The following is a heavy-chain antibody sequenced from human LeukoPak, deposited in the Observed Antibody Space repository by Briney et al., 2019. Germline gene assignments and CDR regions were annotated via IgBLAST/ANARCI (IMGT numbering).Heavy chain of an antibody. CDR2: IYHSGST. CDR1: GYSISSGYY. Sequence: SETLSLTCAVSGYSISSGYYWGWIRQPPGKGLEWIGSIYHSGSTYYNPSLRSRVTISVDTSKNQFSLKLSSVTAADTAVYYCARPQPGGSGSYYFDYWGQGTLVTVSS. V-gene: IGHV4-38-2*01. CDR3: ARPQPGGSGSYYFDY. J-gene: IGHJ4*02. D-gene: IGHD1-26*01.